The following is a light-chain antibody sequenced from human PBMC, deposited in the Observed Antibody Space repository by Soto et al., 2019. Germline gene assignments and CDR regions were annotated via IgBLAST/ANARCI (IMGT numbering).Light chain of an antibody. CDR2: AAS. CDR3: QQSYSTPPT. V-gene: IGKV1-39*01. J-gene: IGKJ4*01. CDR1: QSINSY. Sequence: DIQMTQSPSSLSAFVGDRVTITCRASQSINSYLNWYQQKPGKAPKLLIYAASSLQSGVPSRFSGSGSGTDFTLTISSLQPEDFATYYCQQSYSTPPTFGGGTKVEIK.